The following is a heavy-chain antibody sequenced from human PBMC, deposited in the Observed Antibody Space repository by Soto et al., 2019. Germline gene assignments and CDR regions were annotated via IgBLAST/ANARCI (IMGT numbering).Heavy chain of an antibody. CDR2: IYHSGST. V-gene: IGHV4-4*02. J-gene: IGHJ5*02. CDR1: SGSISSSNW. CDR3: ARGPRLRLAAAGTGGGAGWFDP. D-gene: IGHD6-13*01. Sequence: SETLSLTCAVSSGSISSSNWWSWVRQPPGKGLEWIGEIYHSGSTNYNPSLKSRVTISVDKSKNQFSLKLSSVTAADTAVYYCARGPRLRLAAAGTGGGAGWFDPWGQGTLVTVSS.